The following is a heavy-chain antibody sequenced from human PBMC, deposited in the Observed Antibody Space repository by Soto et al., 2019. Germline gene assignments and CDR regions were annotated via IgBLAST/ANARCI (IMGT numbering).Heavy chain of an antibody. CDR1: GASVKSYY. Sequence: SETMALTCTVSGASVKSYYWHWIRQPPGKGLEWIASIYNSGSTHYNPSLMSRVTISIDTSKNQFFLQLSSVTAADTGLYYCARRVCSSLTCLLSPPGNWLDPWGQGALVTV. CDR3: ARRVCSSLTCLLSPPGNWLDP. CDR2: IYNSGST. J-gene: IGHJ5*02. V-gene: IGHV4-59*08. D-gene: IGHD2-2*01.